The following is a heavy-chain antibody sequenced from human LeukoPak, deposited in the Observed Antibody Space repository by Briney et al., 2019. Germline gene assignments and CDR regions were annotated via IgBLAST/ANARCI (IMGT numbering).Heavy chain of an antibody. Sequence: GGSLRLSCAASGFTFSSYGIHWVRQAPGKGLEWVAFIRYDGSNKYYTDSVKGRFTISRDNAKNSLYLQMNSLRAEDTAVYYCARVLRFLEWSLDVWGKGTTVTVSS. CDR1: GFTFSSYG. J-gene: IGHJ6*04. CDR3: ARVLRFLEWSLDV. D-gene: IGHD3-3*01. V-gene: IGHV3-30*02. CDR2: IRYDGSNK.